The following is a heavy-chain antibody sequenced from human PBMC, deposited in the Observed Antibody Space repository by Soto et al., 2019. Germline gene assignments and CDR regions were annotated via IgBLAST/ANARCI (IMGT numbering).Heavy chain of an antibody. J-gene: IGHJ6*02. V-gene: IGHV4-61*01. CDR2: IYYSGST. Sequence: PSETLSLTCTVSGGSVSSGSYYWSWIRQPPGKGLEWIGYIYYSGSTNYNPSLKSRVTISVDTSKNQFSLKLSSVTAADTAVYYCARGGYFGNYYYYYGMDVWGQGPTVTVSS. CDR3: ARGGYFGNYYYYYGMDV. CDR1: GGSVSSGSYY. D-gene: IGHD3-22*01.